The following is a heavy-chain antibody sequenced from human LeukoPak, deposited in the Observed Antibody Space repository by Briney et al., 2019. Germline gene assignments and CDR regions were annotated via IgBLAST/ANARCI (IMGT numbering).Heavy chain of an antibody. Sequence: SVKVSCKASGGTFSSYAISWVRQAPGQGLEWMGGIIPIFGTANYAQKFQGRVTITTDESTSTAYMELSSLRSEDTVVYYCARDQSPSARGYWFDPWGQGTLVTVSS. CDR3: ARDQSPSARGYWFDP. CDR2: IIPIFGTA. CDR1: GGTFSSYA. V-gene: IGHV1-69*05. J-gene: IGHJ5*02.